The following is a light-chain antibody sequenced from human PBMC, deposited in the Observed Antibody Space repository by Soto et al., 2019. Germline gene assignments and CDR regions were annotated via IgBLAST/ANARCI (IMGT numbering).Light chain of an antibody. Sequence: EIVLTQSPGTLSLSPGERATLSCRASQSVSSSYLAWYQQKPGQAPRLLIYGASSRATGSPDRFSGSGSGTDCTLTISRLEREGLAVYYCQQYGSHPQYTFGQGTNREIK. CDR3: QQYGSHPQYT. CDR1: QSVSSSY. J-gene: IGKJ2*01. CDR2: GAS. V-gene: IGKV3-20*01.